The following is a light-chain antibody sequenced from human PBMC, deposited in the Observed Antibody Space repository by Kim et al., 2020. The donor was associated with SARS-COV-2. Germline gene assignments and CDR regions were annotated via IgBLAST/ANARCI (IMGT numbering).Light chain of an antibody. CDR1: SSDVGSYNF. V-gene: IGLV2-14*03. CDR2: DVT. Sequence: QSALTQPASVSGSPGQSITISCTGTSSDVGSYNFVSWYQQHPDKVPKLIIYDVTNRPSGVSNRFSGSKSGNTASLTIAGPQAEDEADYYCSSFTISSTWVFGGGTQLTVL. J-gene: IGLJ3*02. CDR3: SSFTISSTWV.